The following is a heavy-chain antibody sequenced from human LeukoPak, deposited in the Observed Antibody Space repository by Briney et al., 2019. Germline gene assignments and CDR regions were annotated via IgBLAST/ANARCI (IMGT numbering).Heavy chain of an antibody. D-gene: IGHD6-19*01. CDR2: INTDGSRT. Sequence: GGSLRLSCAASGFTFSNYWMHWVRQAPGQGLVWVSRINTDGSRTNYADSVKGRFTISRDSAKKTVYLQMSSLRAEDTAVYYCARDRGDSSGWSVPNWFDPWGQGTLVTVSS. J-gene: IGHJ5*02. V-gene: IGHV3-74*01. CDR1: GFTFSNYW. CDR3: ARDRGDSSGWSVPNWFDP.